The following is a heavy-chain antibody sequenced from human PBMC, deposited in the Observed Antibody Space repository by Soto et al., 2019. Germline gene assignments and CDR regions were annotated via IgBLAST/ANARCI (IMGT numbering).Heavy chain of an antibody. D-gene: IGHD2-15*01. V-gene: IGHV1-8*01. J-gene: IGHJ4*02. CDR1: GYTFTTYD. Sequence: ASVKVSCKASGYTFTTYDIHWLLQATGQGPEWMGWMNPNSGSTGSAQKFQGRVTMTRNTSISTAYMELSSLRSDDTAVYYCARGYCSGGSCYSVPGYWGQGTLVTVSS. CDR3: ARGYCSGGSCYSVPGY. CDR2: MNPNSGST.